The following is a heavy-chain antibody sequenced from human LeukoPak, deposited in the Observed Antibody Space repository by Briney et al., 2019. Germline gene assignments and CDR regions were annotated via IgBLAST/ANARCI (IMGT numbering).Heavy chain of an antibody. Sequence: GGSLRLSCAASGFTFSSYSMNWVRQAPGKGLEWVSSISSSSSYIYYADSVKGRFTISRDNAKNSLYLQMNSLRAEDTAVYYCARDRSGSYVFSGWGQGTLVTVSS. CDR3: ARDRSGSYVFSG. V-gene: IGHV3-21*01. D-gene: IGHD1-26*01. CDR1: GFTFSSYS. J-gene: IGHJ4*02. CDR2: ISSSSSYI.